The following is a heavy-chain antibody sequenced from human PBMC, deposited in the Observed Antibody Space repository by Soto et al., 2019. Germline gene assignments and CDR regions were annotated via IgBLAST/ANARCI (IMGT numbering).Heavy chain of an antibody. Sequence: KTSETLSLTCTVSGGSISSYYWSWIRQPPGKGLEWIGYIYYSGSTNYNPSLKSRVTISVDTSKNQFSLKLSSVTAADAAVYYCARQKPLTIFGVVNWFDPWGQGTLVTVSS. V-gene: IGHV4-59*01. CDR2: IYYSGST. CDR1: GGSISSYY. CDR3: ARQKPLTIFGVVNWFDP. D-gene: IGHD3-3*01. J-gene: IGHJ5*02.